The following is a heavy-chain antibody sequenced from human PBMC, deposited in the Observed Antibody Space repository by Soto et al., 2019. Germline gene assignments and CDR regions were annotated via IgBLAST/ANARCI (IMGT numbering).Heavy chain of an antibody. D-gene: IGHD5-18*01. V-gene: IGHV1-8*01. CDR2: LNPNSGNT. CDR1: GYTFTSYD. CDR3: ARCFQGYGCSQYY. J-gene: IGHJ4*02. Sequence: QVQLVQPGAEVKKPGASVKVSCKASGYTFTSYDINWVRQATGQGLEWMEWLNPNSGNTGYAQKFQGRVTTTRNTSQSKAYMELRSLRSKDTAVYCCARCFQGYGCSQYYWGQGTLVTVSS.